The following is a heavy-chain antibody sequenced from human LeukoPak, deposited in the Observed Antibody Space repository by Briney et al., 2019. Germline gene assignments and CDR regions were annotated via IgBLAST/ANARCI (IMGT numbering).Heavy chain of an antibody. Sequence: SETLSLTCAVYGGSFSGYYWSWIRQPPGKGLEWIGEINHSGSTEYNPSLKSRVTTSVDTSKNQFSLKLSSVTAADTAVYYCARKGAAADYWGQGTLVTVSS. CDR3: ARKGAAADY. CDR2: INHSGST. CDR1: GGSFSGYY. D-gene: IGHD6-13*01. V-gene: IGHV4-34*01. J-gene: IGHJ4*02.